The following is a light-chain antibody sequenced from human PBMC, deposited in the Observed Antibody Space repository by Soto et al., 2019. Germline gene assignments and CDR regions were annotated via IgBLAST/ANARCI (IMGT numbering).Light chain of an antibody. J-gene: IGLJ1*01. CDR1: SSNIGSNT. CDR2: SNN. Sequence: QSVLTQPPSASGTHGQRVTISCSGSSSNIGSNTVNWYQQLPGTSPKLLIYSNNQRPSGVPDRFSGSKSGTSASLAISGLQSEDEADYYCAALDDSLNGYVFGTGTKVTVL. V-gene: IGLV1-44*01. CDR3: AALDDSLNGYV.